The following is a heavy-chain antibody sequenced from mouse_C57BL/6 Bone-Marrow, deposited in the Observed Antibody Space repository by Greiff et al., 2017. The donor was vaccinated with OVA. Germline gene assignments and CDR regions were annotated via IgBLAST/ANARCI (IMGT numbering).Heavy chain of an antibody. CDR1: GYTFTDHT. D-gene: IGHD2-2*01. J-gene: IGHJ4*01. V-gene: IGHV1-78*01. Sequence: VQLQQSDAELVKPGASVKISCKASGYTFTDHTIHWMKQRPEQGLEWIGYIYPRDGSTKYNEKFKGKATLTADKSSSTAYMQLNSLTSEDSAVYFCARWLRGDYYAMDYWGQGTSVTVSS. CDR2: IYPRDGST. CDR3: ARWLRGDYYAMDY.